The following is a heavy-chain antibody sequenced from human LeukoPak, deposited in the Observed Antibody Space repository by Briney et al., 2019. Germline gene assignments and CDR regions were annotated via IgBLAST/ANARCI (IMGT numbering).Heavy chain of an antibody. D-gene: IGHD3-10*01. J-gene: IGHJ6*04. CDR2: INAGDGNT. Sequence: ASVKVSCKASGYTFTSYAMHWVRQAPGQRLEWMGWINAGDGNTKYSQKFQGRVTITRDTSASTAYMELSSLRSEDTAVYYCARDSLGLLWFGESLYGMDVWGKGTTVTVSS. V-gene: IGHV1-3*01. CDR1: GYTFTSYA. CDR3: ARDSLGLLWFGESLYGMDV.